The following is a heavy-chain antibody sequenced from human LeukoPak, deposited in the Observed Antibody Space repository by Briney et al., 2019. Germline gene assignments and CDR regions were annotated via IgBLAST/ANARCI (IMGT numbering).Heavy chain of an antibody. D-gene: IGHD3-16*01. Sequence: GGSLRLSCAASGFTFSDYYMSWIRQAPGKGLEWVSYISSSGSTIYYADSVKGRLTISRDNAKNSLYLQMNSLRAEDTAVYYCARNLYDYVWGSYWEIDYWGQGTLVTVSS. J-gene: IGHJ4*02. V-gene: IGHV3-11*04. CDR2: ISSSGSTI. CDR3: ARNLYDYVWGSYWEIDY. CDR1: GFTFSDYY.